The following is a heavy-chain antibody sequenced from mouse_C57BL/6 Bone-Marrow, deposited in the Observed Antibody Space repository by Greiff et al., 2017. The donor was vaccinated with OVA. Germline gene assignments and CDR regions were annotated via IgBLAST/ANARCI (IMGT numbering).Heavy chain of an antibody. D-gene: IGHD1-1*01. J-gene: IGHJ1*03. CDR1: GYTFTSYW. V-gene: IGHV1-64*01. CDR2: IHPNSGST. Sequence: QVQLQQPGAELVKPGASVKLSCKASGYTFTSYWMHWVKQRPGQGLEWIGMIHPNSGSTNYNEKFKSKATLTVDKSSSTAYMQLSSLTSEDSAVYYCAREIITTVVAGGYFDVWDTGTTVTVSS. CDR3: AREIITTVVAGGYFDV.